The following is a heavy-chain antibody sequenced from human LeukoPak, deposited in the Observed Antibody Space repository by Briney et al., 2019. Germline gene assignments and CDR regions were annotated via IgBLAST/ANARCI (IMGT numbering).Heavy chain of an antibody. Sequence: PGGSLRLSCAASGFTFSSYWMSWVRQAPGKGLEWVANIKQDGSEKYYVDSVKGRFTISRDNAKNSLYLQMNSLRAEDTAVYYCARAYYYDSSGYYSYAFDIWGQGTMVTVSS. D-gene: IGHD3-22*01. CDR2: IKQDGSEK. V-gene: IGHV3-7*04. CDR1: GFTFSSYW. CDR3: ARAYYYDSSGYYSYAFDI. J-gene: IGHJ3*02.